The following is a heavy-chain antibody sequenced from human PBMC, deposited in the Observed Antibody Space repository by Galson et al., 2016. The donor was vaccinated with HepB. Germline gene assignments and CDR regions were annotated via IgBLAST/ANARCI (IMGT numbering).Heavy chain of an antibody. V-gene: IGHV1-69-2*01. CDR1: GYTFTAYC. CDR3: ATTLRGGGYYYGLDV. J-gene: IGHJ6*02. CDR2: IDPEDGEE. Sequence: VKVSCKASGYTFTAYCMHWVQQAPGKGLEWMGLIDPEDGEEMYAEKFQGRVTVSADTSTDTAYMELSSLRSGDTAVFFCATTLRGGGYYYGLDVGGQGTPITVSS. D-gene: IGHD3-10*01.